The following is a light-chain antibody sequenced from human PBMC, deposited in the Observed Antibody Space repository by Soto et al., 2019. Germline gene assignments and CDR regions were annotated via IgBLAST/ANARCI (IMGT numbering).Light chain of an antibody. J-gene: IGKJ4*01. CDR1: QDIDNF. V-gene: IGKV1-33*01. CDR2: DAS. CDR3: QHYEV. Sequence: DIQMTQSPSSLSASVGDRVTITCQASQDIDNFLHWYQQKPGKAPKPLVYDASNLETGVPSRFSGSRSGADFTFTISGLQPEDIATYYCQHYEVFGGGTKVEIK.